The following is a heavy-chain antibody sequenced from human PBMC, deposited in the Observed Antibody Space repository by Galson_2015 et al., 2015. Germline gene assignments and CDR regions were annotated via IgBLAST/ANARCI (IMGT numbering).Heavy chain of an antibody. CDR3: AREGQQLALDY. CDR1: GFTFSSYG. V-gene: IGHV3-33*01. D-gene: IGHD6-13*01. J-gene: IGHJ4*02. Sequence: SLRPAYAAPGFTFSSYGMHWVGPAPGKGLEWVAVIWYDGSNKYYADSVKGRFTISRDNSKNTLYLQMNSLRAEDTAVYYCAREGQQLALDYWGQGTLVTVSS. CDR2: IWYDGSNK.